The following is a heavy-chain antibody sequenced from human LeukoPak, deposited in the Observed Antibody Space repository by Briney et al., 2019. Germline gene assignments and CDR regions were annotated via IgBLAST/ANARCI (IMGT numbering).Heavy chain of an antibody. CDR1: GGSISSYY. CDR3: ARDSYGLIDAFDI. CDR2: IYYSEST. V-gene: IGHV4-59*01. D-gene: IGHD5-18*01. J-gene: IGHJ3*02. Sequence: SETLSLTCTVSGGSISSYYWSWIRQPPGKGLEWIGYIYYSESTNYNPSLKSRVTISVDTSKNQFSLKLSSVTAADTAVYYCARDSYGLIDAFDIWGQGTMVTVSS.